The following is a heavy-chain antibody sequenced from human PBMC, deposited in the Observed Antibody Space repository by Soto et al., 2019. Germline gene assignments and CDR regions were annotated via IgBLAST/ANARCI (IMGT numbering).Heavy chain of an antibody. J-gene: IGHJ4*02. Sequence: QVQLQESGPGLVKPSQTLSLTCTVSGGSISSGDYYWSWIRQPPGKGLEWIGYIYYSGSTYYNPSLKSRVTISVDTSKNQFSLKLSSVTAADTAVYYCARGLMEDYVPAAMYPLDYWGQGTLVTVSS. CDR1: GGSISSGDYY. CDR2: IYYSGST. D-gene: IGHD2-2*01. CDR3: ARGLMEDYVPAAMYPLDY. V-gene: IGHV4-30-4*01.